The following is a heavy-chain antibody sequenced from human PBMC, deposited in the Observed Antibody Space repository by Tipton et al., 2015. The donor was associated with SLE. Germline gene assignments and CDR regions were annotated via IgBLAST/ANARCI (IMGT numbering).Heavy chain of an antibody. V-gene: IGHV4-39*07. CDR1: GGSISSYY. CDR2: IYYSGST. J-gene: IGHJ4*02. Sequence: TLSLTCTVSGGSISSYYWGWIRQPPGKGLEWIGSIYYSGSTYYNPSLKSRVTISVDTSKNQFSLKLSSVTAADTAVYYCARRADWLAYFDYWGQGTLVTVSS. CDR3: ARRADWLAYFDY. D-gene: IGHD3-9*01.